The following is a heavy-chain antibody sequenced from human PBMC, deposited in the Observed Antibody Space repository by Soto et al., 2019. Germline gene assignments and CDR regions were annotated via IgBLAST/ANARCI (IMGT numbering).Heavy chain of an antibody. D-gene: IGHD1-1*01. V-gene: IGHV2-5*02. CDR1: GFSLYSGGLG. CDR2: LYWDETR. J-gene: IGHJ6*04. Sequence: QITLKESSPTLVKPTQTLTLTCSFSGFSLYSGGLGVGWIRQPPGKALEWLALLYWDETRRYNPSLRNTLTIAKDTSENLVVLTMTDMGPVDTGTYFCAHYTTNTYFDVWGKGTTVTVSS. CDR3: AHYTTNTYFDV.